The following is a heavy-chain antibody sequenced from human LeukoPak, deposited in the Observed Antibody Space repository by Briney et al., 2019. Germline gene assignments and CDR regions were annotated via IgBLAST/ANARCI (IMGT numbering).Heavy chain of an antibody. D-gene: IGHD3-10*01. CDR1: GYNFTNYW. V-gene: IGHV5-51*01. CDR3: ARRYYYGSGSSSGMDV. J-gene: IGHJ6*02. Sequence: GESLKISCKASGYNFTNYWIGWVRQMSGKGLEWMGFIYPDDSDTTYSPSFRGQVTISADRSSSTAYLQWSSLKASDTAMYYCARRYYYGSGSSSGMDVWGQGTTVTVSS. CDR2: IYPDDSDT.